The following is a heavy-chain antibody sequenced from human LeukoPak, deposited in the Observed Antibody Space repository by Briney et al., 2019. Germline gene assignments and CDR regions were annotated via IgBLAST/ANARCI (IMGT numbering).Heavy chain of an antibody. CDR3: ARAVGPFDY. D-gene: IGHD3-16*01. Sequence: GRSLRLSCAASGFTFSTYGMHWVRQAPGKGLEWVAVIWFDGGNKYYADSVRGRFTISRDNSKDTLYLQMNSLRAEDTAVYYCARAVGPFDYWGQGTVVTVSS. CDR1: GFTFSTYG. J-gene: IGHJ4*02. V-gene: IGHV3-33*01. CDR2: IWFDGGNK.